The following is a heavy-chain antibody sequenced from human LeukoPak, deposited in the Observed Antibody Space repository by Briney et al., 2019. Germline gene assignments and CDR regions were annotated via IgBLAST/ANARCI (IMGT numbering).Heavy chain of an antibody. D-gene: IGHD1-26*01. J-gene: IGHJ4*02. CDR3: ARGRVQWELLSDFDY. Sequence: PSQTLSLTCTVSGGSISSGSYYWSWIRQPAGKGLEWIGRIYTSGSTNYNPSLKSRVTISVDTSKNQFSLKLSSVTAADTAVYYCARGRVQWELLSDFDYWGQGTLVTVSS. V-gene: IGHV4-61*02. CDR1: GGSISSGSYY. CDR2: IYTSGST.